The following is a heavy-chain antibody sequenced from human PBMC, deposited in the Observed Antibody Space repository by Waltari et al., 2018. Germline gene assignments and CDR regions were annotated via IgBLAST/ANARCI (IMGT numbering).Heavy chain of an antibody. J-gene: IGHJ4*02. CDR3: ASYDFWSGYSFDY. CDR2: IYSGGST. CDR1: GFTVSSHY. D-gene: IGHD3-3*01. Sequence: EVQLVESGGGLIQPGGSLRLSCAASGFTVSSHYMSWVRQAPGKGLEWVSVIYSGGSTYYADSVKGRFTISRDNSKNTLYLQMNSLRAEDTAVYYCASYDFWSGYSFDYWGQGTLVTVSS. V-gene: IGHV3-53*01.